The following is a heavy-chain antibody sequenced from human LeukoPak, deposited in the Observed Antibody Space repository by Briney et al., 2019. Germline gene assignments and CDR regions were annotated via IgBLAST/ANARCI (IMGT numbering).Heavy chain of an antibody. V-gene: IGHV3-21*01. Sequence: PGGSLRLSCAASGFTFSSYSMNWVRQSPGKGLEGVSSISSSSSYIYYADSVKGRFTIPSDNAKNSLYLQMNSLRAEDTAVYYCAFEGPVSGYAFDPWGQGALVAVSS. CDR1: GFTFSSYS. D-gene: IGHD5-12*01. CDR2: ISSSSSYI. J-gene: IGHJ5*02. CDR3: AFEGPVSGYAFDP.